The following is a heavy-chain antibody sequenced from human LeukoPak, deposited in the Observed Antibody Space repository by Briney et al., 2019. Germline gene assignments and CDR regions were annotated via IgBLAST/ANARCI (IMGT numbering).Heavy chain of an antibody. Sequence: GGSLRLSCAASGFTVSSNYMSWVRQAPGRGLEWVSVIYSGGSTYYADSVKGRSTISRDNSKNTLYLQMNSLRAEDTAVYYCARASITMVRGVINDYWGQGTLVTVSS. CDR1: GFTVSSNY. V-gene: IGHV3-66*01. CDR2: IYSGGST. CDR3: ARASITMVRGVINDY. D-gene: IGHD3-10*01. J-gene: IGHJ4*02.